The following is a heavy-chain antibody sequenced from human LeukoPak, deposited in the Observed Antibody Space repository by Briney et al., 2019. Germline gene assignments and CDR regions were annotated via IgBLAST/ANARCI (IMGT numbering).Heavy chain of an antibody. Sequence: GEALKISCKGSGYSYTSYWIGWVRQRPGKGLEWMGIIYPGDFDTRYSPSFEGQVTISADKSISTAYLQWSSLKASDTAMYYCARLTREFVAAADNWLDPWGQGTLVTVSS. V-gene: IGHV5-51*01. CDR1: GYSYTSYW. J-gene: IGHJ5*02. CDR3: ARLTREFVAAADNWLDP. D-gene: IGHD6-13*01. CDR2: IYPGDFDT.